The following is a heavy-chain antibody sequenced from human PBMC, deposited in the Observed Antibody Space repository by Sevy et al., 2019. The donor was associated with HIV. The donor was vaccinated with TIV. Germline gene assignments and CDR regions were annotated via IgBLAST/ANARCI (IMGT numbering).Heavy chain of an antibody. CDR2: ISGSGGST. J-gene: IGHJ4*02. D-gene: IGHD4-17*01. Sequence: GGSLRLSCVASGFTFSSYAMSWVRQAPGKGLEWVSAISGSGGSTYYADSVKGRFTISRDNSKNTLYLQMNSLRAEDTAVYYCAKDHDDYGDSHFDYWGQGTLVTVSS. V-gene: IGHV3-23*01. CDR3: AKDHDDYGDSHFDY. CDR1: GFTFSSYA.